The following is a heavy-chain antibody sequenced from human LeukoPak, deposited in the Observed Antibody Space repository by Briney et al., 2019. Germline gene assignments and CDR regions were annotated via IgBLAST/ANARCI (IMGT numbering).Heavy chain of an antibody. Sequence: GGSLRLSCAASAFTFSSYSMHWVRQAPGKGLEWVSSITSSSSYIYYADSVKGRFTISRDNAKNSLYLQMNGLRAEDTAVYYCAREWSSSSYYYGMDVWGQGTTVTVS. CDR2: ITSSSSYI. D-gene: IGHD6-6*01. CDR3: AREWSSSSYYYGMDV. J-gene: IGHJ6*02. V-gene: IGHV3-21*01. CDR1: AFTFSSYS.